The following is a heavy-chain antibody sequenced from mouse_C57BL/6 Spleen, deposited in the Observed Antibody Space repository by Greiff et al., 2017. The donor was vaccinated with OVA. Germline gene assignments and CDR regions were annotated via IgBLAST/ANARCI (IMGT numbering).Heavy chain of an antibody. CDR1: GYTFTSYW. CDR2: IDPSDSYT. J-gene: IGHJ3*01. CDR3: ARSYYYGSSFAY. Sequence: QVQLQQPGAELVMPGASVKLSCKASGYTFTSYWMHWVKQRPGQGLEWIGEIDPSDSYTNYNQKFKGKSTLTVDKSSSTAYMQLSSLTSEDSAVYYCARSYYYGSSFAYWGQVTLVTVSA. D-gene: IGHD1-1*01. V-gene: IGHV1-69*01.